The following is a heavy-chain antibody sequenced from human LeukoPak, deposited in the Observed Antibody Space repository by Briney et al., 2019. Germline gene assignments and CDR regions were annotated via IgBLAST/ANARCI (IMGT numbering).Heavy chain of an antibody. D-gene: IGHD2-2*01. CDR1: GFTFSSYW. CDR2: IKQDGSEK. Sequence: PGGSLRLSCGASGFTFSSYWMSWVRQAPGKGLEWVANIKQDGSEKYYVDSVKGRFTISRDNAKNSLYLQMNSLRAEDTAVYYCARAQRRPYYYYMDVWGKGTTVTISS. J-gene: IGHJ6*03. V-gene: IGHV3-7*01. CDR3: ARAQRRPYYYYMDV.